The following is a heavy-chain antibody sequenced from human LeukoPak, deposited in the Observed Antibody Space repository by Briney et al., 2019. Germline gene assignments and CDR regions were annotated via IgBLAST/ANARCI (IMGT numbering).Heavy chain of an antibody. J-gene: IGHJ4*02. Sequence: WMGIINPSGGSTSYAQKVRGRVTMTRDTSTSTVYMELRSLRSDDTAVYYCARDHGMVRGVYWGQGTLVTVSS. D-gene: IGHD3-10*01. CDR2: INPSGGST. V-gene: IGHV1-46*01. CDR3: ARDHGMVRGVY.